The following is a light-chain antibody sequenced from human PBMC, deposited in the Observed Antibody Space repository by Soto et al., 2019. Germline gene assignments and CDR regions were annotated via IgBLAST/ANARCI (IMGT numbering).Light chain of an antibody. CDR1: QSIRSW. Sequence: DIPMTQSPSTLSASVGDRVTITCRASQSIRSWLAWYQQKPGKAPNLLIYDASSLKSGVPSRFSGSGSGTDFTLTISSLQPDDFATYYCQQYDDYPYTFGQGTKLEIK. J-gene: IGKJ2*01. V-gene: IGKV1-5*01. CDR2: DAS. CDR3: QQYDDYPYT.